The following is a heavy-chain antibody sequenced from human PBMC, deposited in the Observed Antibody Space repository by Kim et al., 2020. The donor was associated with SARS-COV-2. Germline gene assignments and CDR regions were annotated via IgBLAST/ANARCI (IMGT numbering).Heavy chain of an antibody. CDR3: ARDLGYCSGGSCFPLDY. Sequence: SVRGRFTISRENAKNSLYLQMNSLRDEDTAVYYCARDLGYCSGGSCFPLDYWGQGTLVTVSS. D-gene: IGHD2-15*01. V-gene: IGHV3-48*02. J-gene: IGHJ4*02.